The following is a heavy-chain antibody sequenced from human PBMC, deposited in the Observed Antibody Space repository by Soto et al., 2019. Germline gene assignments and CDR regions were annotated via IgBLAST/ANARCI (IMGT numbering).Heavy chain of an antibody. J-gene: IGHJ6*03. CDR3: ARGRGYCSGGSCLYYYYYYMDV. D-gene: IGHD2-15*01. CDR2: IYYSGST. V-gene: IGHV4-31*03. Sequence: QVQLQESGPGLVKPSQTLSLTCTVSGGSISSGGYYWSWIRQHPGKGLEWIGYIYYSGSTYYNPSLKSRVTIPVDTSKNQFSLKLSSVTAAYTAVYYCARGRGYCSGGSCLYYYYYYMDVWGKGTTVTFSS. CDR1: GGSISSGGYY.